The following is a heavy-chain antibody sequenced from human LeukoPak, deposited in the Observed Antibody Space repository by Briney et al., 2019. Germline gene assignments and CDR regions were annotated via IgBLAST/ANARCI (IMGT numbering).Heavy chain of an antibody. CDR1: GGSFSGYY. D-gene: IGHD3-9*01. V-gene: IGHV4-34*01. CDR2: INHSGRT. CDR3: ASLAYYDILTGPTQTDD. Sequence: SETLSLTCAVYGGSFSGYYWSWIRQPPGKGLEWIGEINHSGRTNYNPSLKSRVTISVDTSKNQFSLKLSSVTAADTAVYYCASLAYYDILTGPTQTDDWGEGTLVTVSS. J-gene: IGHJ4*02.